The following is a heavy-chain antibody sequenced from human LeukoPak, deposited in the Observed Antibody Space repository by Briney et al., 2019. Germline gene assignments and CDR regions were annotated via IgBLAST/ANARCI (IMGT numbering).Heavy chain of an antibody. Sequence: SETLSLTCAVSGVSISSGGYSWSWLRQPPGKGLEWIGYIYHSGSTHYNPSLKSRVTISGDRSKNQFSLKLSSVTAADTAVYYCARRQGYHGSGSYHFDYWGQGTLITVSS. CDR1: GVSISSGGYS. V-gene: IGHV4-30-2*01. D-gene: IGHD3-10*01. CDR2: IYHSGST. CDR3: ARRQGYHGSGSYHFDY. J-gene: IGHJ4*02.